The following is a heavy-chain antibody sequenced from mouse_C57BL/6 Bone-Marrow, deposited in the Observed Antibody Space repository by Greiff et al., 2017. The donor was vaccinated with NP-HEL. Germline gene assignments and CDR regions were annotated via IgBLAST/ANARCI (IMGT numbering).Heavy chain of an antibody. V-gene: IGHV1-72*01. Sequence: QVQLKQPGAELVKPGASVKLSCKASGYTFTSYWMHWVKQRPGRGLEWIGRIDPNSGGTKYNEKFKSKATLTVDKPSSTAYMQLSSLTSEDSAVYYCARRIGSYLYAMDYWGQGTSVTVSS. CDR3: ARRIGSYLYAMDY. CDR1: GYTFTSYW. D-gene: IGHD6-1*01. J-gene: IGHJ4*01. CDR2: IDPNSGGT.